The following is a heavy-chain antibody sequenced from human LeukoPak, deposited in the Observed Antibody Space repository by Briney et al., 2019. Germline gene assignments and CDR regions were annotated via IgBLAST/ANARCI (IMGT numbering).Heavy chain of an antibody. CDR1: GFTFSSYW. Sequence: TGGSLRLSCAASGFTFSSYWMGWVRQAPGKGLEWVANIKQDGSEKYYVDSVKGRFTISRDNAKNSLYLQMNSLRAEDTAVYYCAKGHAIHYGSGSYYADPFDYWGQGTLVTVSS. V-gene: IGHV3-7*03. D-gene: IGHD3-10*01. J-gene: IGHJ4*02. CDR3: AKGHAIHYGSGSYYADPFDY. CDR2: IKQDGSEK.